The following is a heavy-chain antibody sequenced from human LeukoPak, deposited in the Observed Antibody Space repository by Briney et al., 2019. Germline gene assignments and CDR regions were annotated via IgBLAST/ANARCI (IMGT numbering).Heavy chain of an antibody. D-gene: IGHD3-10*01. J-gene: IGHJ5*02. CDR3: ARGREWFGEFQVGFDP. CDR2: IYYSGST. Sequence: SETLSLTCTVSGGSISSYYWSWIRQAPGKGLEWXGYIYYSGSTNYNASLKSRVTISVDTSKNQFSLKLSSVTAADTAVYYCARGREWFGEFQVGFDPWGQGTLVTVSS. CDR1: GGSISSYY. V-gene: IGHV4-59*01.